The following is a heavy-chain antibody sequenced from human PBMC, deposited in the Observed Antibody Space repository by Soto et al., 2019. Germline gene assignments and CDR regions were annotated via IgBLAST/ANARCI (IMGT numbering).Heavy chain of an antibody. Sequence: GDSLKISCKGSGYSFTSYWIGWVRQMPGKGLEWMGIIYPGDSDTRYSPSFQGQVTISADKSISTAYLQWNSLKASDTAMYYYARHGPYGEDPYYFDHWAQGALVTVSS. V-gene: IGHV5-51*01. CDR1: GYSFTSYW. D-gene: IGHD4-17*01. CDR3: ARHGPYGEDPYYFDH. J-gene: IGHJ4*02. CDR2: IYPGDSDT.